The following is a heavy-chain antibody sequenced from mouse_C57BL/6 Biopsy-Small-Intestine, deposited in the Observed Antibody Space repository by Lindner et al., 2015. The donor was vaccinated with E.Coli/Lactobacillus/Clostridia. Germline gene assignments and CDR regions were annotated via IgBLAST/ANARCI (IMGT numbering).Heavy chain of an antibody. CDR3: ARSGYGDYAWFAY. Sequence: VQLQESGPELVKPGASVRMSCKASGYTFTSYVMHWVKQKPGQGLEWIGYINPYNDGTKYNENFKGKATLTSDKSSSTASMELSSLTSEDSAVYYCARSGYGDYAWFAYWGQGTLVTVSA. D-gene: IGHD2-13*01. CDR1: GYTFTSYV. V-gene: IGHV1-14*01. CDR2: INPYNDGT. J-gene: IGHJ3*01.